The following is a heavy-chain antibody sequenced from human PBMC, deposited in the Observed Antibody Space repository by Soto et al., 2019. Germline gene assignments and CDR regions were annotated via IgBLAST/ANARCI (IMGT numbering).Heavy chain of an antibody. CDR2: IDPSDSYT. CDR3: ARRSGTTLDYYGMDV. CDR1: GYSFTSYW. Sequence: GESLKISCKGSGYSFTSYWISWVRQMPGKGLEWMGRIDPSDSYTNYSPSFQGHVTISADKSISTAYLQWSSLKASDTAMYYCARRSGTTLDYYGMDVWAQGTTVTVSS. J-gene: IGHJ6*02. V-gene: IGHV5-10-1*01. D-gene: IGHD1-7*01.